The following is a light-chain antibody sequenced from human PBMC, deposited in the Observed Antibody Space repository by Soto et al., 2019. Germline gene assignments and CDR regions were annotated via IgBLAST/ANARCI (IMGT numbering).Light chain of an antibody. V-gene: IGLV4-60*03. CDR1: SGHSSRI. Sequence: QPVLTQSSSASASLGSSVKLTCTLGSGHSSRIIAWHQQQPGKAPRYLMKLEGSGSYNKGSGVPDRFSGSSSGADRYLAISNLQSEDEADYYCETWDSNTRVFGGGTKVTVL. CDR3: ETWDSNTRV. CDR2: LEGSGSY. J-gene: IGLJ2*01.